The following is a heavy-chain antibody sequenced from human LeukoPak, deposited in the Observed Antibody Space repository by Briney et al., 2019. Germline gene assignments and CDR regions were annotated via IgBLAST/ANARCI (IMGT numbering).Heavy chain of an antibody. J-gene: IGHJ4*02. CDR2: IKQDGSEK. Sequence: GGSLRLSCAASGFTFSSYWMSWVRQAPGKGLEWVANIKQDGSEKCYVDSVKGRFTISRDNAKNSLYLQMNSLRAEDTAVYYCARVRRLDYFDYWGQGTLVTVSS. D-gene: IGHD4-17*01. V-gene: IGHV3-7*01. CDR1: GFTFSSYW. CDR3: ARVRRLDYFDY.